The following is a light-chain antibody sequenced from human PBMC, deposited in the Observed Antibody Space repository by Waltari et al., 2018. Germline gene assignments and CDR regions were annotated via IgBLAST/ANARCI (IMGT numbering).Light chain of an antibody. V-gene: IGKV3-20*01. Sequence: EIVLTQSPGTLSLSPGERASLSCRASQSVTSSYLAWYQQKPGQAPRLLFYGVSSMATGTPDRFSGSGSGTDFSLTISRLEPEDFAVYYCQQYASPPWTFGQGTKVEIK. CDR1: QSVTSSY. CDR2: GVS. J-gene: IGKJ1*01. CDR3: QQYASPPWT.